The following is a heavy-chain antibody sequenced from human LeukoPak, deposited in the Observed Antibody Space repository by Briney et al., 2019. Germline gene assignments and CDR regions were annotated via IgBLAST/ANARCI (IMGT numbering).Heavy chain of an antibody. CDR2: ISTYNGNT. CDR1: GYSFTSYG. J-gene: IGHJ4*02. CDR3: ARSPLDGSDTN. Sequence: GASVKVSCKASGYSFTSYGISWVRQAPGQGLEWMGWISTYNGNTNYAQKLQGRVTMTTDTPTSTACMELRSLRSDDTAVYYCARSPLDGSDTNWGQGTLVTVSS. D-gene: IGHD5-24*01. V-gene: IGHV1-18*01.